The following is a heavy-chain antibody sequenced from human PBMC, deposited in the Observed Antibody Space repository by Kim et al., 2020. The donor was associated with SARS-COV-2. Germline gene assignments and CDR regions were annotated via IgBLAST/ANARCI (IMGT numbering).Heavy chain of an antibody. Sequence: GGSLRLSCAASGFTFSSYAMHWVRQAPGKGLEWVAVISYDGSNKYYADSVKGRFTISRDNSKNTLYLQMNSLRAEDTAVYYCARVPRVAGPRNYDSSGYYHGYLDYWGQGTLVTVSS. CDR2: ISYDGSNK. J-gene: IGHJ4*02. CDR3: ARVPRVAGPRNYDSSGYYHGYLDY. CDR1: GFTFSSYA. D-gene: IGHD3-22*01. V-gene: IGHV3-30*04.